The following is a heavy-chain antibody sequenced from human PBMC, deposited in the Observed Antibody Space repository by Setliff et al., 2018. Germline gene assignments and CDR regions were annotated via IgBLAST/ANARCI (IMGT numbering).Heavy chain of an antibody. CDR1: GFTFSSYA. D-gene: IGHD6-6*01. V-gene: IGHV3-23*01. CDR2: ISTSGVST. Sequence: HPGGSLRLSCAVSGFTFSSYAMSWVRQAPGKGLEWVSGISTSGVSTYYADSVKGRFTLSRDNSKNTLYLQMNSLRAEDTAVYYCARGSYSSSFGGQGALVTVSS. J-gene: IGHJ4*02. CDR3: ARGSYSSSF.